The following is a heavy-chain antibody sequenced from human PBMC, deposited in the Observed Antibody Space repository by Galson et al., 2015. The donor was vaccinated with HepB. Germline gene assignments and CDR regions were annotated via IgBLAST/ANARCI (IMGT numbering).Heavy chain of an antibody. CDR3: AKDGGDWDHYYGSGSSHYYHYGMDV. V-gene: IGHV3-23*01. Sequence: SLRLSCAASGFTFSNYAMSWVRQVPGKGLEWVPSISGTGDNTYYADSVKGRFTISRDKSKNTLYLQMNSLRAEDTALFYCAKDGGDWDHYYGSGSSHYYHYGMDVWGQGTTVTVSS. D-gene: IGHD3-10*01. J-gene: IGHJ6*02. CDR1: GFTFSNYA. CDR2: ISGTGDNT.